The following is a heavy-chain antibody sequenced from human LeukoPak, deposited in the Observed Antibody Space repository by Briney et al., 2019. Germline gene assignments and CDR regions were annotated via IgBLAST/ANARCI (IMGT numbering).Heavy chain of an antibody. CDR3: AKDLRQWRGFFDC. J-gene: IGHJ4*02. CDR1: GFTFSSYG. D-gene: IGHD2-8*01. V-gene: IGHV3-30*18. Sequence: GGSLRLSCAASGFTFSSYGIHWVRQAAGKGLEWVALIAFDGSSQYYADSVKGRFTISRDNSKSTVYLQISSPRADDTAVYYCAKDLRQWRGFFDCWGQGTLVTVSS. CDR2: IAFDGSSQ.